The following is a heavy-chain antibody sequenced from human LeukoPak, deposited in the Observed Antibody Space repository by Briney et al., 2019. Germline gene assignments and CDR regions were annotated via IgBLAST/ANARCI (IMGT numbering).Heavy chain of an antibody. CDR2: IYSGGST. CDR3: ARAGQLERLFDY. CDR1: GFTVSSNY. V-gene: IGHV3-53*01. D-gene: IGHD1-1*01. Sequence: PGGSLRLSCAASGFTVSSNYMNWVRQAPGKGLEWVSVIYSGGSTYYADSVKGRFTISRDNSKNTLYLQMNSLRAEDTAVYYCARAGQLERLFDYWGQGTLVTVSS. J-gene: IGHJ4*02.